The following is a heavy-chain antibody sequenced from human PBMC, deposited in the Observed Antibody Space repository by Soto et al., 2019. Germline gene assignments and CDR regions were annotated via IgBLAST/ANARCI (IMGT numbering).Heavy chain of an antibody. V-gene: IGHV3-15*01. D-gene: IGHD1-26*01. Sequence: EVQLVESGGGLVKPGGSLRLSCAASGFTFSNAWMTWVRQAPGKGLEWVGRIKSKTGGGTTDYAAPVKGRFTISRDDSKNTLDLQMNGLKTEDRAIYYGTSHARWDPVDYGGQGTLVTVSS. CDR1: GFTFSNAW. J-gene: IGHJ4*02. CDR2: IKSKTGGGTT. CDR3: TSHARWDPVDY.